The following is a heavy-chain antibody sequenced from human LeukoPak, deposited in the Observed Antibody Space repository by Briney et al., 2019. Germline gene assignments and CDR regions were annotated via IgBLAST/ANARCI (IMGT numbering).Heavy chain of an antibody. CDR2: INPNSGGT. CDR3: ARTLPIYDSSGYYVAVDAFDI. V-gene: IGHV1-2*02. CDR1: GYTFTGYY. Sequence: GASVKVSCKASGYTFTGYYMHWVRQAPGQGLEWMGWINPNSGGTNYAQKFQGRVTMTRDTSISTAYMELSRLRSDDTAVYYCARTLPIYDSSGYYVAVDAFDIWGQGTMVTVSS. J-gene: IGHJ3*02. D-gene: IGHD3-22*01.